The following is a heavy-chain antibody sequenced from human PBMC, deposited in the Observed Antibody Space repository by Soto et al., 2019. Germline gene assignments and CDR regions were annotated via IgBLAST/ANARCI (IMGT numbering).Heavy chain of an antibody. J-gene: IGHJ4*02. V-gene: IGHV3-49*04. CDR2: IRSNAYGGTT. Sequence: EVQLVESGGGLVQPGRSLRLSCTASGFTFGDYAMSWVRQAPGKGLEWVGFIRSNAYGGTTEYAASVRGRFTISRDDSKSIAYLQMNSLKTEDTAVYYCTRGITGTTSKDYWGQGTLVTVSS. CDR3: TRGITGTTSKDY. CDR1: GFTFGDYA. D-gene: IGHD1-7*01.